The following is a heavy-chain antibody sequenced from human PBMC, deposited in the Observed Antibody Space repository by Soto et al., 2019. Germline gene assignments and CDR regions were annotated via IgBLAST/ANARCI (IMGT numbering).Heavy chain of an antibody. D-gene: IGHD6-19*01. Sequence: QVQLQESGPGLVKPSGTLSLTCAVSGGSISSSNWWSWVRQPPGKGLEWIGEIYHSGSTNYNPSLKRRVTISVDKSKNQFSLKLSSVTAADTAVYYCARAYKHSSGWYPGYFQHWGQGTLVTVSS. CDR3: ARAYKHSSGWYPGYFQH. CDR1: GGSISSSNW. CDR2: IYHSGST. J-gene: IGHJ1*01. V-gene: IGHV4-4*02.